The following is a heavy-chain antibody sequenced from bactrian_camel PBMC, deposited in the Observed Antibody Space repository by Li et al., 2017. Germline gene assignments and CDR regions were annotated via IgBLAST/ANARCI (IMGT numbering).Heavy chain of an antibody. Sequence: DVQLVESGGGMVQPGGSLRLSCAASGFTFSSYAMSWVRQAPGKGLEWVSTKNSGDGTYYPDSVKGRFTISRDNAKNTVALQMNNLKSEDTALYYCATDQDPFSIRAFGYWGQATQVTVS. CDR2: KNSGDGT. J-gene: IGHJ6*01. D-gene: IGHD3*01. CDR1: GFTFSSYA. V-gene: IGHV3S40*01. CDR3: ATDQDPFSIRAFGY.